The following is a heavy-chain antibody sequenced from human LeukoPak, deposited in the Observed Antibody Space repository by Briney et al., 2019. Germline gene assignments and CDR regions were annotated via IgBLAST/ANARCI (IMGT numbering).Heavy chain of an antibody. CDR1: GYTFTSYD. J-gene: IGHJ5*02. V-gene: IGHV1-8*01. Sequence: ASVKVSCTASGYTFTSYDINWVRQATGQGLEWMGWMNPNSGNTGYAQKFQGRVTMTRNTSISTAYMELSSLRSEDTAVYYCARGMYYYGSGSYYDSWFDPWGQGTLVTVSS. D-gene: IGHD3-10*01. CDR3: ARGMYYYGSGSYYDSWFDP. CDR2: MNPNSGNT.